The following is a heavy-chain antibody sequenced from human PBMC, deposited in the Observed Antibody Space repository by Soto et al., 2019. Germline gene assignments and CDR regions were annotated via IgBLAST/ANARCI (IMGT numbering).Heavy chain of an antibody. D-gene: IGHD4-17*01. CDR3: ARVGDYGGNPGVY. CDR1: GYTFTSYS. V-gene: IGHV1-18*01. Sequence: QVQLVQSGAEVKKPGASVKVARKASGYTFTSYSITWVRQAPGQGLEWMGWITTYNGNTNHAQKFQGIVTMTTDTSTSTAYMERRSMRSDDTAVYYCARVGDYGGNPGVYWGQGTLVTVSS. CDR2: ITTYNGNT. J-gene: IGHJ4*02.